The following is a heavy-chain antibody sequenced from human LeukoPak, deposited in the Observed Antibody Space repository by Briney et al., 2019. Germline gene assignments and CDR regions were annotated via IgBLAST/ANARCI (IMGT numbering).Heavy chain of an antibody. CDR1: GFTVSSNY. CDR3: AREGSYSQKFDH. D-gene: IGHD1-26*01. J-gene: IGHJ5*02. CDR2: IYSGGSI. V-gene: IGHV3-66*01. Sequence: PGGSLRLSCAASGFTVSSNYMSWVRQAPGKGLEWVSIIYSGGSIYYADSVKGRFTISRGNAKNSLYLQMNSLRAEDTAVYFCAREGSYSQKFDHWGQGTQVTVSS.